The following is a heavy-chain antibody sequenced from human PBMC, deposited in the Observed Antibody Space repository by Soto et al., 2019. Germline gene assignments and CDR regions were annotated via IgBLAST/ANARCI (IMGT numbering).Heavy chain of an antibody. CDR1: GFTFSSYA. CDR3: GGGGYDYVWGSYRYWGLDFDY. CDR2: ISGSGGST. V-gene: IGHV3-23*01. J-gene: IGHJ4*02. Sequence: EVQLLESGGGLVQPGGSLRLSCAASGFTFSSYAMSWVRQAPGRGLEWVSAISGSGGSTYYADSVKGRFTISRDNSKNSLYRQRNRLRAEDTAVYYGGGGGYDYVWGSYRYWGLDFDYWGQGTLVTVSS. D-gene: IGHD3-16*02.